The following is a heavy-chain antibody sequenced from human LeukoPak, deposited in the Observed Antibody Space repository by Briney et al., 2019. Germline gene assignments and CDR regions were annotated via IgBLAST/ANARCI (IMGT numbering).Heavy chain of an antibody. J-gene: IGHJ4*02. CDR1: GGTFSSYA. CDR2: IIPIFGTA. CDR3: ARERRLPTVTTPYYFDY. Sequence: ASAKVSCKASGGTFSSYAISWVRQAPGQGLEWMGGIIPIFGTANYAQKFQGRVTITADESTSTAYMELSSLRSEDTAVYYCARERRLPTVTTPYYFDYWGQGTLVTVSS. D-gene: IGHD4-17*01. V-gene: IGHV1-69*13.